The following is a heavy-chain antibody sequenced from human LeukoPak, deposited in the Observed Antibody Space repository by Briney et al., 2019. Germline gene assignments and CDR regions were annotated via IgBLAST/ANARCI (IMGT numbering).Heavy chain of an antibody. CDR2: ISYDGSNK. V-gene: IGHV3-30*18. Sequence: GGSLRLSCAASGFTFSSYGMHWVRQAPGKGLEWVAVISYDGSNKYYADSVKGRFTISRDNSKNTLYLQMNSLRAEDTAVYYCAKDLASYPYIVVVPAYSDGWFDPWGQGALVTVSS. J-gene: IGHJ5*02. CDR1: GFTFSSYG. D-gene: IGHD2-2*01. CDR3: AKDLASYPYIVVVPAYSDGWFDP.